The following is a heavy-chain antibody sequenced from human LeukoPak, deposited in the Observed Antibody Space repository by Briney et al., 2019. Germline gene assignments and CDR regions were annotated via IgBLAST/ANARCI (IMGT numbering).Heavy chain of an antibody. V-gene: IGHV3-23*01. D-gene: IGHD3-10*01. CDR2: ISGSGGST. Sequence: GGSLRFSCAASGFTFSSYARSWVGQAPGKGLKWVSAISGSGGSTYYADSVKGRFTISRDNSKSTLYLQMNSLRAEDTAVYYCAKSRAQAVRAFDYWGQGTLVTVSS. CDR3: AKSRAQAVRAFDY. CDR1: GFTFSSYA. J-gene: IGHJ4*02.